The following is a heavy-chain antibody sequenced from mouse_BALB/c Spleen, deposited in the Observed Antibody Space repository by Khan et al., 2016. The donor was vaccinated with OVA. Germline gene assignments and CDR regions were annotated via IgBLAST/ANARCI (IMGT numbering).Heavy chain of an antibody. V-gene: IGHV1S135*01. J-gene: IGHJ3*01. CDR1: GYSFTTYY. D-gene: IGHD2-13*01. Sequence: VQLKQSGPELMKPGASVRISCKASGYSFTTYYIHWVKQSHGKSLEWIGYIDPFNGDTTYNQKFKDKATLTVDKSSSTAYMHLSSLTSDDSAVYYCARLGTTGWFTYGGQGTLVTVSA. CDR2: IDPFNGDT. CDR3: ARLGTTGWFTY.